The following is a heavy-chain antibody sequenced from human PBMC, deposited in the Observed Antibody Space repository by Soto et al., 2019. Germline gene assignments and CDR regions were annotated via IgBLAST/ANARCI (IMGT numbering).Heavy chain of an antibody. V-gene: IGHV4-30-4*01. CDR3: ARGVEGYSSSSSAFDI. CDR2: TQHSGNT. J-gene: IGHJ3*02. D-gene: IGHD6-6*01. Sequence: SETLSLTCTVSGASISSDDYYWTWIRQPPGKGLEWIGNTQHSGNTNYNPSVRSRVTMSLDTSKSQFSLKLSSVTAADTAVYYCARGVEGYSSSSSAFDIWGQGTMVTVSS. CDR1: GASISSDDYY.